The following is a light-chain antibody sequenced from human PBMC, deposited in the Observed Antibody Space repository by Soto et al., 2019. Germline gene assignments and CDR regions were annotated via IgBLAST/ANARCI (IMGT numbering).Light chain of an antibody. CDR1: QYIDTD. CDR2: DAS. CDR3: QRRSNDWSPIT. J-gene: IGKJ5*01. V-gene: IGKV3-11*01. Sequence: ELLLTQCPAALALPPREGAALPCGSTQYIDTDLAWYQQKPGQAPRLLIFDASARATGIPGRFSGSGSGTDFTLTITSVETEDSAVYYCQRRSNDWSPITFGRGTQLEIK.